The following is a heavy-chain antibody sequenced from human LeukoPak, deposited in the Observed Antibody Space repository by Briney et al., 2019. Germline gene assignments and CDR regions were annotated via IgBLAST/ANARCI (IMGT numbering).Heavy chain of an antibody. J-gene: IGHJ5*02. V-gene: IGHV1-2*02. CDR2: INPNSGGT. CDR3: ARADRLHGGPYLIGP. Sequence: AASVKVSCKTSGYSFTDYYMHWVRQAPGQGLEWMGWINPNSGGTGSAQKFQGRVTMTRDTSITTVYMEVSWLTSDDTAIYYCARADRLHGGPYLIGPWGQGTLVTVSS. D-gene: IGHD2-21*01. CDR1: GYSFTDYY.